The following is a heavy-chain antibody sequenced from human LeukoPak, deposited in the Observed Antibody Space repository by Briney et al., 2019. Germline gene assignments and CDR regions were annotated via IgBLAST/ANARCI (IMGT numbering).Heavy chain of an antibody. CDR3: ARGARYCSSTSCYSDDAFDI. Sequence: GGSLTLSCAASGFTVSSNYMSWVRQAPGKGLEWVSVIYSGGSTYYADSVKGRFTISRDNSKNTLYLQMNSLRAEDTAVYYCARGARYCSSTSCYSDDAFDIWGQGTMVTVSS. J-gene: IGHJ3*02. CDR2: IYSGGST. V-gene: IGHV3-66*02. CDR1: GFTVSSNY. D-gene: IGHD2-2*01.